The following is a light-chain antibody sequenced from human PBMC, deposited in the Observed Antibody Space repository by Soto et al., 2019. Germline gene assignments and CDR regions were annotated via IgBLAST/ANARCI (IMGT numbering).Light chain of an antibody. V-gene: IGLV2-14*01. CDR2: GVT. CDR1: SSDVGGYNY. Sequence: QSALTQPASVSGSPGQSITISCTGTSSDVGGYNYVSWYHQHPGIAPKLLIYGVTNRPSGVSTRFSGSKSGNTDSLTISGLQAVDEADYHCSSYTSASTLLYLFGTGTKLTVL. J-gene: IGLJ1*01. CDR3: SSYTSASTLLYL.